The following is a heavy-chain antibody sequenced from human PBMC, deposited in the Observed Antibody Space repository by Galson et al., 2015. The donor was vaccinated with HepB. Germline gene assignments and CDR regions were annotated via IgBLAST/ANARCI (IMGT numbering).Heavy chain of an antibody. CDR1: GFTFSSYG. J-gene: IGHJ6*02. CDR2: ISYDGSNK. Sequence: SLRLSCAASGFTFSSYGMHWVRQAPGKGLEWVAVISYDGSNKYYADSVKGRFTISRDNSKNTLYLQMNSLRAEDTAAYYCAKATETDYYYYGMDVWGQGTTVTVSS. CDR3: AKATETDYYYYGMDV. V-gene: IGHV3-30*18.